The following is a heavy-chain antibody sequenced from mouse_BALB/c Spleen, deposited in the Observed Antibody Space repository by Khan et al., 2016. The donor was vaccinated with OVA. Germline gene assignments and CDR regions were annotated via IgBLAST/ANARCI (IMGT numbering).Heavy chain of an antibody. D-gene: IGHD2-14*01. Sequence: QVQLKESGPGLVAPSQSLSITCTVSGFSLSRYNIHWVRQPPGKGLEWLGMIWGGGGTDYNSTLKSRLSISKDNSKSQVFLKLNSLQTEDTAMDYCARAYYRYDGYYAMDYWGQGTSVTVSS. V-gene: IGHV2-6-4*01. CDR1: GFSLSRYN. CDR3: ARAYYRYDGYYAMDY. J-gene: IGHJ4*01. CDR2: IWGGGGT.